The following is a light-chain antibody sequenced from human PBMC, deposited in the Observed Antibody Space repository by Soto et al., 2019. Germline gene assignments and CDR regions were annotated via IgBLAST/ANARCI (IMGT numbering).Light chain of an antibody. CDR2: DAS. V-gene: IGKV1-5*01. CDR1: QSISSW. J-gene: IGKJ1*01. Sequence: DIQMTQSPSTLSASVGDRVTITCRASQSISSWLAWYQQKPGKAPKLLIYDASSLESVVPSRFSGRGSGTKFTLNISSLQPDDFATYYSQQYNSYSWTFGQGTKVEIK. CDR3: QQYNSYSWT.